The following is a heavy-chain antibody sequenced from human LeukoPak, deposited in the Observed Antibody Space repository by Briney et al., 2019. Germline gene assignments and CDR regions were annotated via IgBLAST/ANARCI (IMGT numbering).Heavy chain of an antibody. V-gene: IGHV4-34*01. CDR3: ARVPSYRMQYYYDSSGFAFDI. J-gene: IGHJ3*02. CDR1: GGSFSGYY. Sequence: SETLSLTCAVDGGSFSGYYWSWIRQPPGKGLEWIGEINHSGSTNYNPSLKSRVTISVDTSKNQFSLKLSSVTAADTAVYYCARVPSYRMQYYYDSSGFAFDIWGQGTMVTVSS. CDR2: INHSGST. D-gene: IGHD3-22*01.